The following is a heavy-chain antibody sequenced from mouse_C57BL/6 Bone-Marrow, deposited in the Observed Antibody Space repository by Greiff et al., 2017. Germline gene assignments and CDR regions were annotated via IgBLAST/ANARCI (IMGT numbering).Heavy chain of an antibody. Sequence: DVKLVESGAGLVKPGGSLKLSCAASGFTFTDYGMHWVRQAPEQGLEWVAYISSGSSPIYYADTVKGRFTLSRDNAYNTLFLHLTSLRSEDTAMYYWASGGYGRPCWYFDVWGTGTTVTVSS. CDR1: GFTFTDYG. CDR2: ISSGSSPI. CDR3: ASGGYGRPCWYFDV. D-gene: IGHD1-1*01. J-gene: IGHJ1*03. V-gene: IGHV5-17*01.